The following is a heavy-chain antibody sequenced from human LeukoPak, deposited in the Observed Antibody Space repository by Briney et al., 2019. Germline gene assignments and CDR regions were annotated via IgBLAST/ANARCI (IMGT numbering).Heavy chain of an antibody. V-gene: IGHV1-8*01. J-gene: IGHJ4*02. Sequence: ASVTVSCKASGYTFTTYDLNWVRQATGQGLEWMGWMNPNSGNTGYAQKFQGRVTMTRNISITTAYMELSNLTSEDTAVYYCARRIRGAPTDYWAREPWSPSPQ. D-gene: IGHD3-10*01. CDR1: GYTFTTYD. CDR3: ARRIRGAPTDY. CDR2: MNPNSGNT.